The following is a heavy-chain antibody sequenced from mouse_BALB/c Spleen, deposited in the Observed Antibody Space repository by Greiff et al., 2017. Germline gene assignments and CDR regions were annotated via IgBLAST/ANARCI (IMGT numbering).Heavy chain of an antibody. CDR2: ISSGGSYT. CDR3: TRDYYGSSLYYAMDY. V-gene: IGHV5-6-4*01. CDR1: GFTFSSYT. D-gene: IGHD1-1*01. J-gene: IGHJ4*01. Sequence: EVQLVESGGGLVKPGGSLKLSCAASGFTFSSYTMSWVRQTPEKRLEWVATISSGGSYTYYPDSVKGRFTISRDNAKNTLYLQMSSLKSEDTAMYYCTRDYYGSSLYYAMDYWGQGTSVTVSS.